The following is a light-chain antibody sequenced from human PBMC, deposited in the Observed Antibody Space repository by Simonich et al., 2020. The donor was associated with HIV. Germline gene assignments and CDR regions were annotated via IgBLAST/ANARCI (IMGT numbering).Light chain of an antibody. J-gene: IGLJ3*02. CDR3: QSYDSSLSGSV. CDR2: DVS. Sequence: QSALTQPASVSGSPGQSITISCTGTSSDVDISWYQQPPGKAPKLMIYDVSQRPSGVSNRFSGSKSGTSASLAITGLQAEDEADYYCQSYDSSLSGSVFGGGTKLTVL. CDR1: SSDVD. V-gene: IGLV2-14*03.